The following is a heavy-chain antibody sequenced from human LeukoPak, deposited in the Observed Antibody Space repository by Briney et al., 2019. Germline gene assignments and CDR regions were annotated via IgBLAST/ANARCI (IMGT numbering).Heavy chain of an antibody. J-gene: IGHJ4*02. V-gene: IGHV3-30*18. D-gene: IGHD2/OR15-2a*01. CDR2: ISYDGSDK. CDR3: AKEMPATFHAGAGRRSFDY. CDR1: GFTFSSYD. Sequence: PGGSLRLSCAASGFTFSSYDMHWVRQAPGKGLEWVAVISYDGSDKYYADSVKGRFTISRDNSKNTLYLQMNSLRAEDTAVYYCAKEMPATFHAGAGRRSFDYWGQGTLVTVSS.